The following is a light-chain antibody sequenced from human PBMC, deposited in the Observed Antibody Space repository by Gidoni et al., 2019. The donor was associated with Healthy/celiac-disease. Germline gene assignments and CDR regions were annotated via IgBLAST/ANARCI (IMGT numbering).Light chain of an antibody. CDR3: SSYTSSSTLV. Sequence: QSALTQPASVFGSPGQSITISCTGTSSDVGGYNYVSWYQQHPGKAPKLMIYEVSNRPSGVSNRCSGSKSGNTASLTISGLQAEDEADYYCSSYTSSSTLVFGTGTKVTVL. V-gene: IGLV2-14*01. CDR1: SSDVGGYNY. CDR2: EVS. J-gene: IGLJ1*01.